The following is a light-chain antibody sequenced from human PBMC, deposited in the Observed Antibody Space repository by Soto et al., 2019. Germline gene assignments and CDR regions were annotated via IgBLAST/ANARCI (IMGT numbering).Light chain of an antibody. CDR2: RAS. CDR1: QSISDR. V-gene: IGKV1-5*03. CDR3: QQYHLYSAIT. J-gene: IGKJ2*01. Sequence: DILLTQSPSTLSSSVGDRVTITCRASQSISDRLAWYQQKSGKAPRLLIYRASSLENEVPSRFSGSGSGTEFTLTISSLQPDDVATYYCQQYHLYSAITFGHGTKLEI.